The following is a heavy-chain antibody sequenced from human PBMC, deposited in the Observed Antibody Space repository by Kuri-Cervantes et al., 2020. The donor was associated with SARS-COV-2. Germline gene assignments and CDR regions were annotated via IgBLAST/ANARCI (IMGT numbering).Heavy chain of an antibody. D-gene: IGHD3-10*01. CDR1: GFTFSIYA. CDR2: ISGSGATT. V-gene: IGHV3-23*01. J-gene: IGHJ4*02. Sequence: GGSLRLSCAPSGFTFSIYAMNWVRQGPRKGLEWVSGISGSGATTYYADSVKGRFTISRDNSKNTLYLQMDSLRADDTAVYYCVKDYYGSGINWNFDFWGQGALVTVSS. CDR3: VKDYYGSGINWNFDF.